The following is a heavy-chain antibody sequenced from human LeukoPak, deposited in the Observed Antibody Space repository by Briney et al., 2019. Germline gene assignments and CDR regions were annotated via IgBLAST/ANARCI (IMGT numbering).Heavy chain of an antibody. Sequence: GASVKVSCKASGYTLSSYGINWVRQAPGQGLEWMGWISFYNGNTNYARKVQGRVTMTTDTSSNTAYMELRSLRSDDTAVYYCASESYISDWYYFDPWGQGTLVTVSS. CDR3: ASESYISDWYYFDP. J-gene: IGHJ5*02. V-gene: IGHV1-18*01. CDR2: ISFYNGNT. CDR1: GYTLSSYG. D-gene: IGHD6-13*01.